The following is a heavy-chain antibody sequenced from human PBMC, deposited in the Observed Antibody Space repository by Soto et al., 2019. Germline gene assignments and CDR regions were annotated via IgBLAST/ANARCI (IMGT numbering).Heavy chain of an antibody. Sequence: LRLSCAASGFTFSSYGMHRVRQAPGKGLEWVAVISYDGNNKFYADSVKGRFTISRDNSKNTLYLQMNSLRAEDTAVYYCAKSDSNYGYNWFDPWGQGTLVTVSS. J-gene: IGHJ5*02. CDR3: AKSDSNYGYNWFDP. CDR1: GFTFSSYG. D-gene: IGHD4-4*01. CDR2: ISYDGNNK. V-gene: IGHV3-30*18.